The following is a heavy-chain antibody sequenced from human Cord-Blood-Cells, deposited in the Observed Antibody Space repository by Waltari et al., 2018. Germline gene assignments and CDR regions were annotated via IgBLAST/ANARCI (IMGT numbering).Heavy chain of an antibody. J-gene: IGHJ2*01. CDR2: FDPEDGET. CDR3: ATDPQGNWYFDL. V-gene: IGHV1-24*01. CDR1: GYTLPELS. Sequence: QVQLVQSGAEVKKHGASVKVSCKVSGYTLPELSMHWVRQAPGKGLEWMGGFDPEDGETIYAQKFQGRVTMTEDTSTDTAYMELSSLRSEDTAVYYCATDPQGNWYFDLWGRGTLVTVSS.